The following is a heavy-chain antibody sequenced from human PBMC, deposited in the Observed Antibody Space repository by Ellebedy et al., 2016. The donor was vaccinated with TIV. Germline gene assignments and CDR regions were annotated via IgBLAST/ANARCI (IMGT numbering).Heavy chain of an antibody. Sequence: PGGSLRLSCAASGFTFSKYGMHWVRQAPGKGLAWVSFIRSDGSDQNYPDSVKGRFTISRDNAKNTVYLQMNSLRGEDTAVYYCAKGFGGQLDPLSEVWGQGTMVTVSS. CDR2: IRSDGSDQ. J-gene: IGHJ3*01. CDR3: AKGFGGQLDPLSEV. V-gene: IGHV3-30*02. D-gene: IGHD3-16*01. CDR1: GFTFSKYG.